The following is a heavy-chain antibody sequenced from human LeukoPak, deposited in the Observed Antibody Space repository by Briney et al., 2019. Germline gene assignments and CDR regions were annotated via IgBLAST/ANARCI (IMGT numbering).Heavy chain of an antibody. CDR2: IYYSGTT. J-gene: IGHJ4*02. V-gene: IGHV4-59*08. CDR3: ARQADDSSSSLVYFDY. Sequence: SETLSLTCTVSGGSISSYYWSWIRQPPGKGLEWIGFIYYSGTTKYNPSLKSRVTISADTPKNQFSLKLSSVTAADTAVYYCARQADDSSSSLVYFDYWGQGTLVTVSS. D-gene: IGHD6-6*01. CDR1: GGSISSYY.